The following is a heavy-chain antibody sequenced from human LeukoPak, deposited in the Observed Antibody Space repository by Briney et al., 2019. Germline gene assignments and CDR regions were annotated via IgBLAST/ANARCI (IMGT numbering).Heavy chain of an antibody. Sequence: SETLSLTCTVSGGSISSYYWSWIRQPPGKGLEWIGYIYYSGSTNYNPSLKSRVTISVDTSKNQFSLKLSSVTAADTAVYYCAKSRYYYDSSGYYGPFDAFDIWGQGTMVTVSS. D-gene: IGHD3-22*01. CDR3: AKSRYYYDSSGYYGPFDAFDI. J-gene: IGHJ3*02. CDR2: IYYSGST. V-gene: IGHV4-59*01. CDR1: GGSISSYY.